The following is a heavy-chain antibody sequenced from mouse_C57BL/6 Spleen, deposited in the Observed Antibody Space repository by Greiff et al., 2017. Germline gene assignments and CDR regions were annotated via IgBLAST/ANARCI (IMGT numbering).Heavy chain of an antibody. CDR1: GYAFSSSW. CDR3: ARDYGSNSYYAMDY. V-gene: IGHV1-82*01. Sequence: QVQLQQSGPELVKPGASVKISCKASGYAFSSSWMNWVKQRPGKGLEWIGRIYPGDGDTNYNGKFKGKATLTADKSSSTAYMQLSSLTSEDSAVYFCARDYGSNSYYAMDYWGQGTSVTVSS. D-gene: IGHD1-1*01. CDR2: IYPGDGDT. J-gene: IGHJ4*01.